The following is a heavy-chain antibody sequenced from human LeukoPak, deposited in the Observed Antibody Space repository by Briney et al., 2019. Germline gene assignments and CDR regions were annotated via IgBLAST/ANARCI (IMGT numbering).Heavy chain of an antibody. CDR1: GYTFTSYD. CDR3: ARWNKDDDNFRLVDY. Sequence: GASVKVSCKASGYTFTSYDINWVRQATGQGLEWMGWMNPNSGNTSYAQKFQGRVTMTRNTSISTAYMELSSLTSEDTAIYYCARWNKDDDNFRLVDYWGQGTLVTVSS. J-gene: IGHJ4*02. V-gene: IGHV1-8*01. D-gene: IGHD5-24*01. CDR2: MNPNSGNT.